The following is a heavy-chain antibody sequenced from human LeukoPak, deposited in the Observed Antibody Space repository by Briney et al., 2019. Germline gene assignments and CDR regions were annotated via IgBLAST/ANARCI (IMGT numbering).Heavy chain of an antibody. V-gene: IGHV1-69*05. J-gene: IGHJ4*02. CDR1: GGTFSSYA. D-gene: IGHD6-19*01. CDR3: ARNPSYSSGWYYFDY. CDR2: IIPIFGTA. Sequence: GSSVKVSCKASGGTFSSYAISWVRQAPGQGLEWMGRIIPIFGTANYAQKFQGRVTITTDESTSTAYMELSSLRSEDTAVDYCARNPSYSSGWYYFDYWGQGTLVTVSS.